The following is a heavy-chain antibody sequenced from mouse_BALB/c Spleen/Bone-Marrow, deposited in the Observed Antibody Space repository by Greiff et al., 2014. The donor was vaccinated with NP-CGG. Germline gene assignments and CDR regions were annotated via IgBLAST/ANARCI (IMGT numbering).Heavy chain of an antibody. Sequence: EVQGVESGGGLVKPGGSLKLSCAASGFAFSSYDMSWVRQTPEKRLEWVAYISSGGGSTYYPDTVKGRFTISRDNAKNTLYLQTSSLKSEDTAMYYCARHYYGNPYYYAMDYWGQGTSVTVSS. V-gene: IGHV5-12-1*01. D-gene: IGHD2-1*01. CDR3: ARHYYGNPYYYAMDY. CDR1: GFAFSSYD. CDR2: ISSGGGST. J-gene: IGHJ4*01.